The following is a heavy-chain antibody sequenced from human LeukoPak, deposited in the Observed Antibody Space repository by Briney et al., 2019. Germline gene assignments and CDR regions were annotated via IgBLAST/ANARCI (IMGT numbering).Heavy chain of an antibody. V-gene: IGHV4-34*01. Sequence: PSETLSLTCAAYGGSFSGYYWSWIRQPPGKGLEWIGEINHSGSTNYNPSLKSRVTISVDTSKNQFSLKLSSVTAADTAVYYCATSLYYYDSSGSYWGQGTLVTVSS. CDR1: GGSFSGYY. D-gene: IGHD3-22*01. CDR2: INHSGST. CDR3: ATSLYYYDSSGSY. J-gene: IGHJ4*02.